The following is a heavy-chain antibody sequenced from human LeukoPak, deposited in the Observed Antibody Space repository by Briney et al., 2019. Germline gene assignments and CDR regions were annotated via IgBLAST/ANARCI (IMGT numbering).Heavy chain of an antibody. V-gene: IGHV1-69*05. J-gene: IGHJ5*02. Sequence: GASVKVSCKASGGTFSSYAISWVRQAPGQGLEWMGGIIPIFGTANYAQKFQGRVTITTDESTSTAYMELSSLRSEDTAVYYCARDADSGYPFNWFDPWGQGTLVTVSS. CDR1: GGTFSSYA. D-gene: IGHD5-12*01. CDR3: ARDADSGYPFNWFDP. CDR2: IIPIFGTA.